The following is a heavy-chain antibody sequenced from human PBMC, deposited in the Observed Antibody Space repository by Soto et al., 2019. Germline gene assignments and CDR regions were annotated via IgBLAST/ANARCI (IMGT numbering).Heavy chain of an antibody. V-gene: IGHV4-59*01. CDR1: GGSISSYY. Sequence: PSETLSLTCTVSGGSISSYYWSWIRQPPGKGLEWIGYIYYSGSTDYNPSLKSRVTISVDTSKNQFSLKLSSVTAADTAVYYCARDLGFVGSYHHYGMDFWGQGTMVTVFS. CDR3: ARDLGFVGSYHHYGMDF. D-gene: IGHD3-16*01. CDR2: IYYSGST. J-gene: IGHJ6*02.